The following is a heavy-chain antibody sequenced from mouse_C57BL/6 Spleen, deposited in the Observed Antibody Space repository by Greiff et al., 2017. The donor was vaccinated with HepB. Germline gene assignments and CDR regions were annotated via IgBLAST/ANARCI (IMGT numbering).Heavy chain of an antibody. Sequence: QVQLQQPGAELVKPGASVKLSCKASGYTFTSYWMHWVKQRPGRGLEWIGRIDPNSGGTKYNEKFKSKATLTVDKPSSTAYMQLSSLTSEDSAVYYCARRSFITTVVATRDYFDYWGQGTTLTVSS. J-gene: IGHJ2*01. CDR2: IDPNSGGT. CDR1: GYTFTSYW. CDR3: ARRSFITTVVATRDYFDY. V-gene: IGHV1-72*01. D-gene: IGHD1-1*01.